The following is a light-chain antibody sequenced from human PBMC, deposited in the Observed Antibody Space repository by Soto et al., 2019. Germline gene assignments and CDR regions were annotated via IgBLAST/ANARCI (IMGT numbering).Light chain of an antibody. CDR2: AAS. V-gene: IGKV1-27*01. CDR1: QGISNY. Sequence: DIQMTQSPSSLSASVGDRVTITCRASQGISNYLAWYQQKPGKAPKLLIYAASTWQSGIPSRFSGSGSGTEFTLTISSLQPEDVAIYYCQKYNSAPSTFGQGTKVEIK. J-gene: IGKJ1*01. CDR3: QKYNSAPST.